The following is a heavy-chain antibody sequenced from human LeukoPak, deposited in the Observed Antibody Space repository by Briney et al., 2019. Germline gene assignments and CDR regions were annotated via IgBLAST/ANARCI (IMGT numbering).Heavy chain of an antibody. CDR1: GGSFSGYY. CDR3: ARATSSGWYNWFDP. Sequence: PSETLSLTCAVYGGSFSGYYWSWIRQPPGKGLEWIGEINHSGSTNYNPSLKSRVTISVDTSKNQFSLKLSSVTAADTAVYYCARATSSGWYNWFDPWGQGTLVTVSS. D-gene: IGHD6-19*01. J-gene: IGHJ5*02. CDR2: INHSGST. V-gene: IGHV4-34*01.